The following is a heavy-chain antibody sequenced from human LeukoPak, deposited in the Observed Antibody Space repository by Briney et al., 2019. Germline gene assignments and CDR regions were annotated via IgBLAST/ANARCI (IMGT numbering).Heavy chain of an antibody. CDR3: ARDGNKNGYSPHFDY. J-gene: IGHJ4*02. D-gene: IGHD5-24*01. CDR2: IIPIFGTA. V-gene: IGHV1-69*13. Sequence: GASVKVSCKASGGTFSSYAISWVRQAPGQGLEWMGGIIPIFGTANYAQKFQGRVTITADESTSTAYMELSSLRSEDTAVYYCARDGNKNGYSPHFDYWGQGTLVTVSS. CDR1: GGTFSSYA.